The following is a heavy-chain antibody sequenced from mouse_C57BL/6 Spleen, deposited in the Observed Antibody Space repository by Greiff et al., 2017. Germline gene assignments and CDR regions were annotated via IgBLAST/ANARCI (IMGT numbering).Heavy chain of an antibody. CDR2: ISSGSSTI. J-gene: IGHJ4*01. CDR1: GFTFSDYG. V-gene: IGHV5-17*01. CDR3: ARSGYSAMDY. Sequence: EVQVVESGGGLVKPGGSLKLSCAASGFTFSDYGMHWVRQAPEKGLEWVAYISSGSSTIYYADTVKGRFTISRDNAKNTLFLQMTSLMSEDTAMYYCARSGYSAMDYWGQGTSVTVSS.